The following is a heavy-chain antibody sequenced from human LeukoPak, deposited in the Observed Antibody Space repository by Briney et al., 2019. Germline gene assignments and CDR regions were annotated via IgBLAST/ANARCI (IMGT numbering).Heavy chain of an antibody. J-gene: IGHJ4*02. Sequence: PETLSLTCTVSGYSISSGYYWGWIRQPPGKGLEWIGSIYHSGSTYYNPSLKSRVTISVDTSKNQFSLKLSSVTAADTAVYYCAREDYDSSGYYSDYWGQGTLVTVSS. CDR2: IYHSGST. CDR3: AREDYDSSGYYSDY. CDR1: GYSISSGYY. V-gene: IGHV4-38-2*02. D-gene: IGHD3-22*01.